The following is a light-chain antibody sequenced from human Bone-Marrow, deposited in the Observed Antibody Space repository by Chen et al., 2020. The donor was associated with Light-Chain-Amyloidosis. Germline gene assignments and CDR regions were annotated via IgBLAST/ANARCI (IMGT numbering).Light chain of an antibody. V-gene: IGKV3-20*01. CDR3: QQYGSSPLT. J-gene: IGKJ4*01. CDR1: QTIRGNS. CDR2: GAS. Sequence: EVVFTQSPVTLTLSPGETVTLSCRASQTIRGNSVAWYQVRPGQAPRLLVYGASSRATGIPDRFSGSGSGTDFTLTISRLEPEDFAVYFCQQYGSSPLTFGGGTKVDIK.